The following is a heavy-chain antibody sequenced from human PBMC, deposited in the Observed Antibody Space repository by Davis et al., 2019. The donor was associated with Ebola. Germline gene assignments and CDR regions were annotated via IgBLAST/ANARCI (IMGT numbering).Heavy chain of an antibody. CDR2: ISSDGSNH. Sequence: GGSLRLSCAASGFTFSTYAMHWVRQAPGKGLDWVALISSDGSNHFYADSVKGRFTISRDNSNNTLHLQMNSLKVDDTAMYFCTRDQLEYTYGWESWFDPWGQGTLVTVSS. CDR1: GFTFSTYA. J-gene: IGHJ5*02. V-gene: IGHV3-30*04. CDR3: TRDQLEYTYGWESWFDP. D-gene: IGHD3-10*01.